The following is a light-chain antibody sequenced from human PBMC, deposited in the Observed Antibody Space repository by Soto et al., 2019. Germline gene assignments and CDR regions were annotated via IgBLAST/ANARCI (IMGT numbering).Light chain of an antibody. CDR2: SNN. CDR1: SSNIGSKT. J-gene: IGLJ3*02. CDR3: AVWDDSLNGWV. V-gene: IGLV1-44*01. Sequence: QSVLTQPPSASGTPGQRVTISYSGSSSNIGSKTVNWYQQLPGTAPKVVIYSNNQRPSGVPDRFSGSKSGTSASLAISGHQSEDEADYYCAVWDDSLNGWVFGGGTKLTVL.